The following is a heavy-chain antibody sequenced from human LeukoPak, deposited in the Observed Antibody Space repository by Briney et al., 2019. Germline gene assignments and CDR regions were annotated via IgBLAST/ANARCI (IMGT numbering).Heavy chain of an antibody. D-gene: IGHD6-19*01. V-gene: IGHV1-69*05. CDR3: ARVSPYSSGWYGCYFDY. CDR2: IIPIFGTA. CDR1: GGTFSSYA. J-gene: IGHJ4*02. Sequence: SVKVSCKASGGTFSSYAISWVRQAPGQGLEWMGGIIPIFGTANYAQEFQGRVTITTDESTSTAYMELSSLRSGDTAVYYCARVSPYSSGWYGCYFDYWGQGTLVTVSS.